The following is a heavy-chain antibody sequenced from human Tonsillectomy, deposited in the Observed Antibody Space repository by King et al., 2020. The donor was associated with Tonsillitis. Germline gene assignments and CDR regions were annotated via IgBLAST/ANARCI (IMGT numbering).Heavy chain of an antibody. CDR3: AHTYYYDNSGYYRSITDFDY. Sequence: TLKESGPTLVKPTQTLTLTCTFSGFSLSTSGVGVGWIRQPPGKALEWLALIYWDDDKRYSPSLKSRLTITKDTSKNQVVLTMTNMDPVDTATYYCAHTYYYDNSGYYRSITDFDYWGREPWSPSPQ. V-gene: IGHV2-5*02. CDR2: IYWDDDK. CDR1: GFSLSTSGVG. J-gene: IGHJ4*02. D-gene: IGHD3-22*01.